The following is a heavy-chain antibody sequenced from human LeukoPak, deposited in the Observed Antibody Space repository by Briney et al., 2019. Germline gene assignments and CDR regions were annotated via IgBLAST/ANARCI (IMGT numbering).Heavy chain of an antibody. CDR3: ARGSDTAMVLFYYFDY. Sequence: GGSLRLSCAASKLTVSSTYMSWVRQVPGRGLEWVSVIYPGGRTEYVASVKGRFTISRDSSKNTLYLHMNSLRAEDTAVYYCARGSDTAMVLFYYFDYWGQGTLVTVSS. J-gene: IGHJ4*02. V-gene: IGHV3-66*01. D-gene: IGHD5-18*01. CDR2: IYPGGRT. CDR1: KLTVSSTY.